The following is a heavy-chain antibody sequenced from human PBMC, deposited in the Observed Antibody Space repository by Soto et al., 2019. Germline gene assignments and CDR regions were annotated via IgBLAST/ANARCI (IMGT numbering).Heavy chain of an antibody. Sequence: ETLSLTCTVSGGSVSSYYWSWIRQPPGKGLEWIGYIYYSGSTNYNPSLKSRVTISVDTSKNQFSLKLSSVTAADTAVYYCARDSSIAARGYFDYWGQGXLVTVSS. V-gene: IGHV4-59*02. J-gene: IGHJ4*02. CDR1: GGSVSSYY. CDR3: ARDSSIAARGYFDY. CDR2: IYYSGST. D-gene: IGHD6-6*01.